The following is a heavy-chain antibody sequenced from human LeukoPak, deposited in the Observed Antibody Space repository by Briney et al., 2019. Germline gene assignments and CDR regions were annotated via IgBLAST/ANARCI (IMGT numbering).Heavy chain of an antibody. J-gene: IGHJ4*02. Sequence: SETLSLTCAVYGGSFSGYYWSWIRQPPGKGLEWIGEINHSGSTNYNPSLKSRVTISVDTSKNQFSLKLSSVAAADTAVYYCARRNRNYYDSSGSKYYFDCWGQGTLVTVSS. V-gene: IGHV4-34*01. CDR3: ARRNRNYYDSSGSKYYFDC. CDR1: GGSFSGYY. D-gene: IGHD3-22*01. CDR2: INHSGST.